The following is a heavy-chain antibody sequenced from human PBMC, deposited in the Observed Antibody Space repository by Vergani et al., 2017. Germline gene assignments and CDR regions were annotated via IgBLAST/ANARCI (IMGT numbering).Heavy chain of an antibody. CDR2: IYYSGST. D-gene: IGHD3-22*01. Sequence: QVQLQESGPGLVKPSQTLSLTCTVSGGSISSGGYYWSWIRQHPGKGLEWIGYIYYSGSTYYNPSLKSRVTISVDTSENQFSLKLSSVTAADTAVYYCARAQPDYYDSGEQRINWFDPWGQGTLVTVSS. CDR3: ARAQPDYYDSGEQRINWFDP. CDR1: GGSISSGGYY. V-gene: IGHV4-31*03. J-gene: IGHJ5*02.